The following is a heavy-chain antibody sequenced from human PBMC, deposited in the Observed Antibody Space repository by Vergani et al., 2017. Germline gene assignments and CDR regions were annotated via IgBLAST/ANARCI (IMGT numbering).Heavy chain of an antibody. J-gene: IGHJ4*02. Sequence: QVQLVESGGGVVQPGRSLRLSCAASGFTFSSYGMHWVRQAPGKGLEWVAVILYDGSNKYYADSVKGRFTISRDNSKNTLYLQINSLRAEDTAVYYCAKGTKYYYDSSGYYPIDYWGQGTLVTVSS. CDR2: ILYDGSNK. D-gene: IGHD3-22*01. V-gene: IGHV3-30*18. CDR3: AKGTKYYYDSSGYYPIDY. CDR1: GFTFSSYG.